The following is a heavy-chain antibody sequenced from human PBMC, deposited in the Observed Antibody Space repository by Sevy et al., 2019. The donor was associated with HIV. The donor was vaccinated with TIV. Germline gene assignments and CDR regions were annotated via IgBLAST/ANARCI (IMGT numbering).Heavy chain of an antibody. CDR2: IYRDGSSI. V-gene: IGHV3-74*01. D-gene: IGHD3-22*01. Sequence: GGSLRLSCGASGFTFSTYWMHWVRQAPGKGLVWVARIYRDGSSIRYADFVKGRFTISRDNAKDTLYLHMNSLRAEDTAVYYCAREGQYYDSGVSYTPFDYWGQGLLVTVSS. J-gene: IGHJ4*02. CDR1: GFTFSTYW. CDR3: AREGQYYDSGVSYTPFDY.